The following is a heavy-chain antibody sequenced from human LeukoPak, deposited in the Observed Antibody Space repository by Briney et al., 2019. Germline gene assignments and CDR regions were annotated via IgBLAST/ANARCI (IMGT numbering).Heavy chain of an antibody. V-gene: IGHV3-23*01. D-gene: IGHD3-22*01. CDR1: GFTFSTYA. Sequence: GGSLRLSCAASGFTFSTYAMSWVRQAPGKGLEWVSTISGSGGSTYYGDSVKGRFTISRDNSKSTLYLQMNSLRAEDTAVYYCAKGHDSSGYYSYYFDYWGQGTLVTVSS. CDR3: AKGHDSSGYYSYYFDY. CDR2: ISGSGGST. J-gene: IGHJ4*02.